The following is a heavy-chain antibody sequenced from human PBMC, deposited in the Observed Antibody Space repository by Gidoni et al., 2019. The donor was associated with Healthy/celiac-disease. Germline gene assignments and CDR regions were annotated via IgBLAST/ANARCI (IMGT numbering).Heavy chain of an antibody. CDR2: IYYSGST. Sequence: QVQLQESGPGLVKPSQTLSLTCTVSGCSLSSGDYHWSWIRQPPGKGLEWIVYIYYSGSTYYNPSLKSRVTISVDTSKNQFSLKLSSVTAADTAVYYCASYGDNDNTSFDYWGQGTLVTVSS. J-gene: IGHJ4*02. CDR3: ASYGDNDNTSFDY. V-gene: IGHV4-30-4*01. D-gene: IGHD4-17*01. CDR1: GCSLSSGDYH.